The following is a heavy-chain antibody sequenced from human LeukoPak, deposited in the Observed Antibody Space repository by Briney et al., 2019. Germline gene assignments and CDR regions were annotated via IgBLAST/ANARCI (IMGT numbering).Heavy chain of an antibody. Sequence: SETLSLTCTVSGGSISSSSYYWGWIRQPPGEGLEWIGSIYYSGSTYYNPSLKSRVTISVDTSKNQFSLKLSSVTAADTAVYYCARLRGGGIFGVVIMLNYFDYWGQGTLVTVSS. V-gene: IGHV4-39*01. CDR3: ARLRGGGIFGVVIMLNYFDY. CDR1: GGSISSSSYY. D-gene: IGHD3-3*01. CDR2: IYYSGST. J-gene: IGHJ4*02.